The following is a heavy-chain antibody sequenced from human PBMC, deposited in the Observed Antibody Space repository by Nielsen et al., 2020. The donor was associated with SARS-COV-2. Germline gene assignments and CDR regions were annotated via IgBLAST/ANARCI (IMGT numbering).Heavy chain of an antibody. J-gene: IGHJ4*02. CDR3: AAETTVVKGLFDY. D-gene: IGHD4-23*01. Sequence: WVRQAPGQGLEWMGIINPSGGSTSYAQKFQGRVTMTRDTSTSTAYMELSSLRSEDTAVYYCAAETTVVKGLFDYWGQGTLVTVSS. V-gene: IGHV1-46*01. CDR2: INPSGGST.